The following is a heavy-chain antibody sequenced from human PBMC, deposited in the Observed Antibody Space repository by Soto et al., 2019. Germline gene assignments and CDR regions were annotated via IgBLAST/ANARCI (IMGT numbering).Heavy chain of an antibody. CDR3: ARRTSSWSFAY. D-gene: IGHD6-13*01. V-gene: IGHV3-23*01. CDR1: GFTFSSYA. J-gene: IGHJ4*02. CDR2: ISGSGGST. Sequence: EVQLLESGGGLVQPGGSLRLSCAASGFTFSSYAMSWVRQAPGKGLEWVSAISGSGGSTYYADSVKGRFTFSRDNSKNTLSLQLNSLRAEDTAVYYCARRTSSWSFAYWGQGTLVTVSS.